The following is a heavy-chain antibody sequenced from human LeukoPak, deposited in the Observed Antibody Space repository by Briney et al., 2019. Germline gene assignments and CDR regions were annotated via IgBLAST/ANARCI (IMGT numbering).Heavy chain of an antibody. V-gene: IGHV4-39*07. CDR1: GGSISSSSYY. D-gene: IGHD3-3*01. Sequence: PSETLSLTCTVSGGSISSSSYYWGWIRQPPGKGLEWIGSIYYSGSTYYNPSLKSRVTISVDTSKNQFSLKLSSVTAADTAVYYCAREDRWRYYDFWTGYYPDIWGKGTTVTVSS. CDR3: AREDRWRYYDFWTGYYPDI. J-gene: IGHJ6*04. CDR2: IYYSGST.